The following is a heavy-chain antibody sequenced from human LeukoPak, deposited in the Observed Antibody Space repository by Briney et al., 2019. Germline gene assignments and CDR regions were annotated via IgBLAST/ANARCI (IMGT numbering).Heavy chain of an antibody. Sequence: ASVKVSCKVSGYTLTELSMHWVRQAPGKGLEWMGGFDPEDGETIYAQKFQGRVTMTEDTSTDTAYMELSSLRAEDTAVYYYATVSTAMALWNWGQGTLVTVSS. CDR1: GYTLTELS. CDR3: ATVSTAMALWN. J-gene: IGHJ4*02. V-gene: IGHV1-24*01. CDR2: FDPEDGET. D-gene: IGHD5-18*01.